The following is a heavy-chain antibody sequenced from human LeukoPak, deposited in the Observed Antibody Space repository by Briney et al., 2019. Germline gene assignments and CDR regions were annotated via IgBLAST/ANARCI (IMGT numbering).Heavy chain of an antibody. CDR2: IYYSGST. CDR3: ATAGPISGRHNYFDS. Sequence: SETLSLTCTVSGGSITGSYWSWLRQPPGKGLEYIGYIYYSGSTNYNPSLKSRVTISVDTSKNQFSLKLTSVAAADTAVYYCATAGPISGRHNYFDSWGQGTLVTVSS. CDR1: GGSITGSY. D-gene: IGHD3-10*01. V-gene: IGHV4-59*01. J-gene: IGHJ4*02.